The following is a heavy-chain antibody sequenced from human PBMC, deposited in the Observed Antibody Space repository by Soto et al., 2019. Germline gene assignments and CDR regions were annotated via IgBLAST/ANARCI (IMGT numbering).Heavy chain of an antibody. V-gene: IGHV4-34*01. Sequence: QVQLQQWGAGLLKPSETLSLTCTVTGGSLTGYYWSWLRQPPGKGLEWIGEVKDGGSTNYSPSLSVRVCISADTSKKLFYLRLNSLTAADTAVYFCARGQEGIVATHWDQGALVTGSS. CDR2: VKDGGST. J-gene: IGHJ4*02. CDR1: GGSLTGYY. D-gene: IGHD5-12*01. CDR3: ARGQEGIVATH.